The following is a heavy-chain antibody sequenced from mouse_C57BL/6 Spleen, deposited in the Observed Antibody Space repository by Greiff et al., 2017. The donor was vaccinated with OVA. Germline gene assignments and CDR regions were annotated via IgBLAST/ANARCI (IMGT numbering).Heavy chain of an antibody. CDR3: ARHEERYDYTHYYAMDY. D-gene: IGHD2-4*01. Sequence: VQRVESGAELVKPGASVKLSCKASGYTFTEYTIHWVKQRSGQGLEWIGWFYPGSGSIKYNEKFKDKATLTADKSSSTVYMELSRLTSEDSAVYFCARHEERYDYTHYYAMDYWGQGTSVTVSS. V-gene: IGHV1-62-2*01. J-gene: IGHJ4*01. CDR2: FYPGSGSI. CDR1: GYTFTEYT.